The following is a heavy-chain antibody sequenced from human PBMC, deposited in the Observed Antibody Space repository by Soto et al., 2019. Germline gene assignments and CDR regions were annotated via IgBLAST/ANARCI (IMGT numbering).Heavy chain of an antibody. CDR1: GGSISSGDYY. D-gene: IGHD1-20*01. CDR2: IYYSGST. J-gene: IGHJ6*02. Sequence: NPSETLSLTCTVSGGSISSGDYYWSWIRQPPGKGLEWIGYIYYSGSTYYNPSLKSRVTISVDTSKNQFSLKLSSVTAADTAVYYCARGYYYYYGMDVWGQGTTVTVSS. V-gene: IGHV4-30-4*01. CDR3: ARGYYYYYGMDV.